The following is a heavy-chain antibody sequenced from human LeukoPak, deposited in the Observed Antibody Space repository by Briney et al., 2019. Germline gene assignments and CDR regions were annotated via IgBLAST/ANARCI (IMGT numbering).Heavy chain of an antibody. Sequence: SETLSLTCTVSGGSISSYYWSWIRQPAGKGLEWIGRIYTSGSTYYNPSLKSRVTISVDTSKNQFSLKLSSVTAADTAVYYCARIAVAGTNLDYWGQGTLVTVSS. CDR3: ARIAVAGTNLDY. J-gene: IGHJ4*02. D-gene: IGHD6-19*01. CDR2: IYTSGST. CDR1: GGSISSYY. V-gene: IGHV4-4*07.